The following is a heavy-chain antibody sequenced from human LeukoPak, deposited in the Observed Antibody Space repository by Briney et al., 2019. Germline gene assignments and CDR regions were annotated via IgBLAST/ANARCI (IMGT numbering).Heavy chain of an antibody. V-gene: IGHV5-51*01. Sequence: GESLKISCQGSGYIFSTYWIGWVRQMPGKGLEWMGIIYPGDSDPKYSPSFQGQVTISVDKSITTAYLQWSSLKASDTAIYYCARHEGGYVDYWGQGTLVTVSS. J-gene: IGHJ4*02. D-gene: IGHD1-26*01. CDR1: GYIFSTYW. CDR3: ARHEGGYVDY. CDR2: IYPGDSDP.